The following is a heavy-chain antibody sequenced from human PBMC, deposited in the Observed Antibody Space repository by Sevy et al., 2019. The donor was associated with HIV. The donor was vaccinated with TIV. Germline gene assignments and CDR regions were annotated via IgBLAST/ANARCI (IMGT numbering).Heavy chain of an antibody. D-gene: IGHD3-22*01. Sequence: GGSLRLSCAASGFTFSSYDMHWVRQATGKGLEWVSAIVTAGDTYYPGSVKGRFTISRENAKNTLYLQMNSLRAGDTAVYYCARGDYYDSSGWEAFDIWGQGTMVTVSS. V-gene: IGHV3-13*01. J-gene: IGHJ3*02. CDR1: GFTFSSYD. CDR3: ARGDYYDSSGWEAFDI. CDR2: IVTAGDT.